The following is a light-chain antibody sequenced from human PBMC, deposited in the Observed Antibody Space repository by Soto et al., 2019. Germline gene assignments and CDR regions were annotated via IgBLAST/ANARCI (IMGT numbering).Light chain of an antibody. J-gene: IGLJ2*01. V-gene: IGLV2-8*01. Sequence: QSALTQPPSASGSPGQSVTISCTGSSSDVGGYNYVSWYQQHPDKAPKLMIYEVTKRPSGVPDRFSGSKSGNTASLTVSGLQAEDEADYYCSSYAGTNNYVLFGGGTQLTV. CDR1: SSDVGGYNY. CDR3: SSYAGTNNYVL. CDR2: EVT.